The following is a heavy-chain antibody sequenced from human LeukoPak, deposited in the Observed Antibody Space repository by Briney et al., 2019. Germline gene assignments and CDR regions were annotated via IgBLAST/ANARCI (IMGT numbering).Heavy chain of an antibody. CDR2: IYYSGST. Sequence: SETLSLTCTVSGGSISSYYWSWIRQPPGKGLEWIGYIYYSGSTNYNPSLKSRVTISVDTSNNQFSLRLGSVTAADTAVYHCARHCCSGPAKRVFDIWGHGTMVTVSS. CDR3: ARHCCSGPAKRVFDI. D-gene: IGHD2-15*01. V-gene: IGHV4-59*08. CDR1: GGSISSYY. J-gene: IGHJ3*02.